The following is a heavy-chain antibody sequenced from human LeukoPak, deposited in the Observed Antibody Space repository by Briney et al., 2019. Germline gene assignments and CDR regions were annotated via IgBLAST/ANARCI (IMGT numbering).Heavy chain of an antibody. J-gene: IGHJ4*02. CDR1: GFTFSSYW. Sequence: PGGSLRLSCAASGFTFSSYWMSWVRQAPGKGLEWVANIKQDGSEKYYVDSVKGRFTISRDNAKNSLYLQMNSLRAEDTAVYYCAREVPLSGSYYDPLDCWGQGTLVTVSS. D-gene: IGHD1-26*01. CDR3: AREVPLSGSYYDPLDC. CDR2: IKQDGSEK. V-gene: IGHV3-7*04.